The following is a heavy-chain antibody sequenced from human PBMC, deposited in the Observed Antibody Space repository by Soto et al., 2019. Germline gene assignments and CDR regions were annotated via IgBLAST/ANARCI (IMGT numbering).Heavy chain of an antibody. CDR2: IYYSGST. J-gene: IGHJ4*02. Sequence: QVQLQESGPGLVKPSQTLSLTCTVSGGSISSGGYYWSWIRQHPGKGLEWNGYIYYSGSTYYNPYHKSRVTISVDTSKNQFSLKLSSVTAADTAVYYCARFGYSTNIGIDYWGQGTLGTVSS. D-gene: IGHD3-22*01. CDR1: GGSISSGGYY. V-gene: IGHV4-31*03. CDR3: ARFGYSTNIGIDY.